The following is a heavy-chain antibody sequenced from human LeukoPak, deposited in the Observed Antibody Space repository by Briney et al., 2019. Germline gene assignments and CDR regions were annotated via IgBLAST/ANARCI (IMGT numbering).Heavy chain of an antibody. CDR1: GFTFGSYW. D-gene: IGHD2-15*01. CDR2: IKEDGSEK. Sequence: GGSLRLSCAASGFTFGSYWMSWVRQAPGKGLQWVSNIKEDGSEKYYVDSVKGRFTISRDNSKNSLYLQMNSLRAEDTAVYYCARDSRGGFDPWGQGTLVTVSS. CDR3: ARDSRGGFDP. V-gene: IGHV3-7*05. J-gene: IGHJ5*02.